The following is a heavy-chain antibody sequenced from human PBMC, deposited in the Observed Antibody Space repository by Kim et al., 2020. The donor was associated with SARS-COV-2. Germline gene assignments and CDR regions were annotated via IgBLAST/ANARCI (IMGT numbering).Heavy chain of an antibody. CDR2: IRSKANSYAT. J-gene: IGHJ3*02. V-gene: IGHV3-73*01. D-gene: IGHD1-1*01. CDR1: GFTFSDSP. CDR3: TRIPGTPFAFWDGFDI. Sequence: GGSLRLSCAASGFTFSDSPMHWVRQASGKGLEWVGRIRSKANSYATAYAASVRGRFIISRDDSKNTAYLQMNSLKTEDTAVNYCTRIPGTPFAFWDGFDIWGQEKMATVSS.